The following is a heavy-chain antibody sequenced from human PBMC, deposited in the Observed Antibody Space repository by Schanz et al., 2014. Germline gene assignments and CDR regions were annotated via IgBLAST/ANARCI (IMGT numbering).Heavy chain of an antibody. Sequence: VQLVESGGGLVQPGGSLRLSCAASGFTVSKNYMSWVHQAPGKGLEWVSRMIGSGSSVFYADSVKGRFTISRDNAKNSLYLQMNSLRVEDTAVYYCARDLISSGWYGWGQGTLVTVSS. D-gene: IGHD6-19*01. CDR3: ARDLISSGWYG. V-gene: IGHV3-11*01. CDR1: GFTVSKNY. CDR2: MIGSGSSV. J-gene: IGHJ4*02.